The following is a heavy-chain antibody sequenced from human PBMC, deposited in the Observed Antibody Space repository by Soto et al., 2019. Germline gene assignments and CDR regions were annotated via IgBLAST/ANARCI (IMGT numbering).Heavy chain of an antibody. CDR3: ARDVLTAVAGSVNWFDP. V-gene: IGHV3-33*01. CDR2: IWYDGTKI. Sequence: QVQLVESGGGVVQSGRSLTLSCAASGFSLRTYGMHWLRRAPGKGLEWVAFIWYDGTKIFYANSVKGRSTISKDNSNNILYLQMSGLRAEDTAVYYCARDVLTAVAGSVNWFDPWGQGTLVTVSS. D-gene: IGHD6-19*01. J-gene: IGHJ5*02. CDR1: GFSLRTYG.